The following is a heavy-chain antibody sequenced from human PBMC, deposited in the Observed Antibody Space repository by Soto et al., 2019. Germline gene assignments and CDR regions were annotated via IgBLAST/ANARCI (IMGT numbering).Heavy chain of an antibody. Sequence: SVKVSCKASGGTFSSYAISWVRQAPGQGLEWMGGIIPIFGTANYAQKFQGRGTITADESTSTAYMELSSLRSEDTAVYYCARDGIAARPYYYYYGLDVWGQGTTVTVSS. CDR2: IIPIFGTA. J-gene: IGHJ6*02. CDR3: ARDGIAARPYYYYYGLDV. D-gene: IGHD6-6*01. CDR1: GGTFSSYA. V-gene: IGHV1-69*13.